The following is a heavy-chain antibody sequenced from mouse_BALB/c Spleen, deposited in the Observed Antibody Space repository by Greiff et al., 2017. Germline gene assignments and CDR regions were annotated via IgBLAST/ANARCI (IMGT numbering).Heavy chain of an antibody. CDR1: GYTFTSYN. J-gene: IGHJ3*01. V-gene: IGHV1-12*01. CDR2: IYPGNGGT. Sequence: QVQLQQSGAELVRSGASVKMSCKASGYTFTSYNMHWVKQTPGQGLEWIGYIYPGNGGTNYNQKFKGKATLTADTSSSTAYMQISSLTSEDSAVYFCARRDGNYPFAYWGQGTLVTVSA. D-gene: IGHD2-1*01. CDR3: ARRDGNYPFAY.